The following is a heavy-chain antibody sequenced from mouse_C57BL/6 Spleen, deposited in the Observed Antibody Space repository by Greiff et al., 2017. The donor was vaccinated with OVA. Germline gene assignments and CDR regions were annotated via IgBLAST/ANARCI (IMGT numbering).Heavy chain of an antibody. Sequence: EVQLQESGPGLVKPSQSLSLTCSVTGYSITSGYYWNWIRQFPGNKLEWMGYISYDGSNNYNPSLKNRISITRDKSKNQFFLKLNSVTTEDTATYYCARRLRPYYYFDYWGQGTTLTVSS. CDR3: ARRLRPYYYFDY. J-gene: IGHJ2*01. CDR2: ISYDGSN. V-gene: IGHV3-6*01. D-gene: IGHD2-4*01. CDR1: GYSITSGYY.